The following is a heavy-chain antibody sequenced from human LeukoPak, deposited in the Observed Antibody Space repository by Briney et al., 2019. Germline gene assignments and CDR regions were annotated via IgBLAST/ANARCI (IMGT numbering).Heavy chain of an antibody. V-gene: IGHV4-39*07. CDR1: GGSISSSSYY. CDR2: IYYSGST. J-gene: IGHJ5*02. CDR3: ARFRRNNGVGTRGVVVPAATKNWFDP. D-gene: IGHD2-2*01. Sequence: SETLSLTCTVSGGSISSSSYYWGWIRQPPGKGLEWIGSIYYSGSTYYNPSLKSRVTISVDTSKNQFSLKLSSVTAADTAVYYCARFRRNNGVGTRGVVVPAATKNWFDPWGQGTLVTVSS.